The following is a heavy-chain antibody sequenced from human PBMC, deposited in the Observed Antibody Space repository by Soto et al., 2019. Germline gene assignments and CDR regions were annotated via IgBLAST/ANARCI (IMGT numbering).Heavy chain of an antibody. CDR3: ARSTEDNYFDY. CDR2: IYHSGST. CDR1: GGSISNYY. J-gene: IGHJ4*02. V-gene: IGHV4-59*12. Sequence: PSETLSLTCTVSGGSISNYYWSWIRQPPGKGLEWIGYIYHSGSTYYNPSLKSRVTISVDRSKNQFSLKLSSVTAADTAVYYCARSTEDNYFDYWGQGTLVTVS. D-gene: IGHD2-15*01.